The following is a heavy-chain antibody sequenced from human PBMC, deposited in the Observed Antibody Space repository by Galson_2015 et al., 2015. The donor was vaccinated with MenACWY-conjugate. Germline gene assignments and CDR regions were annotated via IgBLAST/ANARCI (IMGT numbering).Heavy chain of an antibody. CDR2: ISGSGGST. J-gene: IGHJ4*02. D-gene: IGHD6-13*01. CDR3: AKVEVADSSSWYYFDY. V-gene: IGHV3-23*01. CDR1: GFTFSSYA. Sequence: SLRLSCAASGFTFSSYAMSWVRQAPGKGLEWVSAISGSGGSTYYADSVKGRFTISRENSKKTLYLQMNSLRGEDTAVYYCAKVEVADSSSWYYFDYWGQGTLLTVSS.